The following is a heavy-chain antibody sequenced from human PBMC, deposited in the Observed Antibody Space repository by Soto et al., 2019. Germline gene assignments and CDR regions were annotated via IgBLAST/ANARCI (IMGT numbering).Heavy chain of an antibody. CDR2: ISYDGNSK. CDR3: AKALLDIAVAGYFHY. V-gene: IGHV3-30*18. Sequence: QVQLVDSGGGVVQPGRSLRLSCAASGFTFSSYGMHWVRQAPGKGLEWVGVISYDGNSKYYADSVKGRFTISRDNSKNTLSLQMNSLRAEDTAVYYCAKALLDIAVAGYFHYWGQGTLVTVSA. D-gene: IGHD6-19*01. J-gene: IGHJ4*02. CDR1: GFTFSSYG.